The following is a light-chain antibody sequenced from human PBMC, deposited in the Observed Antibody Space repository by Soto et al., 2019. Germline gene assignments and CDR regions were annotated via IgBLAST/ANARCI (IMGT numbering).Light chain of an antibody. CDR1: QSVSSSY. Sequence: EIVLTQSPATLSVSPGERATLSCRASQSVSSSYLAWYQRKPGQAPSLLIYDASNRATGIPARFSGSGSGTDFTLTISSLEPEDFAVYYCQQRSNWPPITFGQGTRLEIK. CDR2: DAS. J-gene: IGKJ5*01. V-gene: IGKV3D-20*02. CDR3: QQRSNWPPIT.